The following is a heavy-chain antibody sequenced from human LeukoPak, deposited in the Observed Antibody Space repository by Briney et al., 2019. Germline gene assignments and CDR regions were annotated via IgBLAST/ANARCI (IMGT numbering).Heavy chain of an antibody. J-gene: IGHJ5*02. V-gene: IGHV1-69*05. CDR1: GGTFSSYA. CDR2: IIPIFGTA. Sequence: ASVKVSCKASGGTFSSYAISWVRQAPGQGLEWMGRIIPIFGTANYAQKFQGSVTITTDESTSTAYMELSSLRSEDTAVYYCARTASGPSYSSSWYDWFDPWGQGTLVTVSS. D-gene: IGHD6-13*01. CDR3: ARTASGPSYSSSWYDWFDP.